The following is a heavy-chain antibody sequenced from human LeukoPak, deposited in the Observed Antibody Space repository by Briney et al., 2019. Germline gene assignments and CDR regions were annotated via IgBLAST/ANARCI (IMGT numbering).Heavy chain of an antibody. CDR2: IKQDGSEK. V-gene: IGHV3-7*01. Sequence: GGSLRLSCAASGFTFSSYWMSWVRQAPGKGLEWVANIKQDGSEKYYVDSVKGRFTISRDNAKNSLYLQMNSLRAEDTAVYYCAGDVDFWSGYFDYWGQGTLVTVSS. J-gene: IGHJ4*02. CDR1: GFTFSSYW. D-gene: IGHD3-3*01. CDR3: AGDVDFWSGYFDY.